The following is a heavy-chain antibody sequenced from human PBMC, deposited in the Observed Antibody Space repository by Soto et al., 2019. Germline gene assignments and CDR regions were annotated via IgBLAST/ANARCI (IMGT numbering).Heavy chain of an antibody. D-gene: IGHD4-17*01. CDR1: GGSIRSYF. CDR2: IYSSGSA. Sequence: SETLSLTCTVSGGSIRSYFWSWIRQPPGEALEWIGHIYSSGSANYNPSLKSRVAISVDTSKNQFSLNLRSVTAADTAVYYCARAVTSNSEAGLDGLEFWGRGTLVTVSS. J-gene: IGHJ4*02. CDR3: ARAVTSNSEAGLDGLEF. V-gene: IGHV4-59*12.